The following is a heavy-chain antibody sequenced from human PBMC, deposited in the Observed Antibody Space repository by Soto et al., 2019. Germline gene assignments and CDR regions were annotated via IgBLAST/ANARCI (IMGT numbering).Heavy chain of an antibody. CDR2: IHGSSGTT. CDR3: AREYGMDV. J-gene: IGHJ6*02. V-gene: IGHV3-48*02. CDR1: GFTFSSYA. Sequence: EVQLVESGGGLVQPRGSLRLSCAASGFTFSSYAMNWVRQAPGKGLEWVSYIHGSSGTTYYADSVKGRFTISRDNARNSLYLQMNSLRDEDTAVYYCAREYGMDVWGQGTTVTVSS.